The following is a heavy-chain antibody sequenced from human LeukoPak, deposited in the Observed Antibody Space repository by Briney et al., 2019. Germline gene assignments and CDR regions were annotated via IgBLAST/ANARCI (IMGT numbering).Heavy chain of an antibody. V-gene: IGHV1-18*01. J-gene: IGHJ4*02. CDR2: INTYNGNT. Sequence: ASVKVSCKASGYTFTGYAINWVRQAPGLGLEWMGWINTYNGNTNYAQKLQGRVTMTTDTSTSTAYMELRSLRSDDTAVYYCAGDTYGSDYWGQGTRVTVSS. CDR3: AGDTYGSDY. D-gene: IGHD3-10*01. CDR1: GYTFTGYA.